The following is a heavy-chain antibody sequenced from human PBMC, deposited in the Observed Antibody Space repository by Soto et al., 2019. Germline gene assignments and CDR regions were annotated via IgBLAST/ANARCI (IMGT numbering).Heavy chain of an antibody. Sequence: GGSLRLSCAASGFTFSSYCMHWVRQAPGKGLEWVSYISSSSSTIYYADSVKGRFTISRDNAKNSLYLQMNSLRAEDTAVYYCARDREAGTTNYWGQGTLVTVSS. CDR1: GFTFSSYC. V-gene: IGHV3-48*01. CDR2: ISSSSSTI. D-gene: IGHD1-1*01. J-gene: IGHJ4*02. CDR3: ARDREAGTTNY.